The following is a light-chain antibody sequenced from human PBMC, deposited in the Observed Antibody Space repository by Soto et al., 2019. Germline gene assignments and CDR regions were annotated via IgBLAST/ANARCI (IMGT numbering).Light chain of an antibody. CDR3: SSYTRSSTSYV. Sequence: QSVLTQPASVSGSPGQSITISCTGTSSDVGGYNYVSWYQQHPGKAPKLMIYEVSNRPSRVSNRFSGSKSGNTASLTIPGLQAEDEADYYCSSYTRSSTSYVFGTGTKLTVL. CDR1: SSDVGGYNY. CDR2: EVS. J-gene: IGLJ1*01. V-gene: IGLV2-14*01.